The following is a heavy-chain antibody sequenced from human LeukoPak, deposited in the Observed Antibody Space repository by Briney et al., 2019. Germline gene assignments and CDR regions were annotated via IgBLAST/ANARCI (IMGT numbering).Heavy chain of an antibody. CDR2: MNPNSGNT. CDR1: GYTLTSYD. V-gene: IGHV1-8*03. J-gene: IGHJ6*03. Sequence: ASVKVSCKASGYTLTSYDINWVRQATGQGLEWMGWMNPNSGNTGYARKLQGRVTITRNTSISTAYMELSTLRSEDTAVYYCARGSTSFPDMDVWGKGTTVTVSS. D-gene: IGHD2-2*01. CDR3: ARGSTSFPDMDV.